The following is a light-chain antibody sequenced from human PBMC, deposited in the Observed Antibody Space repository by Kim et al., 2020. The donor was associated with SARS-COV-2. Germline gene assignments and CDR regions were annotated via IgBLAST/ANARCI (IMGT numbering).Light chain of an antibody. CDR2: DAS. CDR1: QSVSGY. CDR3: QQRNSWPPEFT. J-gene: IGKJ4*01. V-gene: IGKV3-11*01. Sequence: PGERATLTCRASQSVSGYVAWYQQTPGQAPRLLIYDASNRATGVPARFSGSGSGTDFTLTISSLEPEDFAVYYCQQRNSWPPEFTFGGGTKVDIK.